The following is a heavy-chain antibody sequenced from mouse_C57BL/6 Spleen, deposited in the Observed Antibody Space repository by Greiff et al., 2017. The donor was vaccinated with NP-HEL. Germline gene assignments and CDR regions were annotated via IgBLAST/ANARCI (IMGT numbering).Heavy chain of an antibody. CDR2: ICPGDGDT. V-gene: IGHV1-80*01. Sequence: QVQLQQSGAGLVKPGASVKISCTASGYAFCSYWMNWVQQRPGKGLEWVGQICPGDGDTNYNGKFKGKATLTADKSSSTAYMQLSSLTSEDSAVYFCARAGDWYFDVWGTGTTVTVSS. CDR3: ARAGDWYFDV. CDR1: GYAFCSYW. J-gene: IGHJ1*03.